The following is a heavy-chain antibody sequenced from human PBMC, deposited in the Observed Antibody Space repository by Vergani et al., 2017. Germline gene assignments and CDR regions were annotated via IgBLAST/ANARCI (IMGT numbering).Heavy chain of an antibody. CDR2: MKSKTDGGTT. CDR1: GFTFSNAW. J-gene: IGHJ4*02. Sequence: EVQLVESGGGLVKPGGSLRLSCAASGFTFSNAWMSWVRQAPGKGLEWVGRMKSKTDGGTTDYAAPVKGRFTISRDDSKNTLYLQMNSLKTEDTAVYYCTNWNGGGWGQGTLVTVSS. V-gene: IGHV3-15*01. CDR3: TNWNGGG. D-gene: IGHD1-1*01.